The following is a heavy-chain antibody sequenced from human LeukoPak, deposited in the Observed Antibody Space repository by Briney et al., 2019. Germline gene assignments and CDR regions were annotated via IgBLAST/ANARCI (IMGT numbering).Heavy chain of an antibody. J-gene: IGHJ4*02. Sequence: GRSLRLSCAASGFTFSSYAMHWVRQAPGKGLEWVAVISYDGSNKYYADSVKGRFTISRDNSKNTLYLQMNSLRAEDTAVYYCAKEGGILTGYYATLFDYWGQGTLVTVSS. V-gene: IGHV3-30*04. CDR1: GFTFSSYA. CDR3: AKEGGILTGYYATLFDY. D-gene: IGHD3-9*01. CDR2: ISYDGSNK.